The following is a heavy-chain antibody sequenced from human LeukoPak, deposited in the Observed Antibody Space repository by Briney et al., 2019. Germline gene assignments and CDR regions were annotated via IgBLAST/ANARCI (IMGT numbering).Heavy chain of an antibody. Sequence: SETLSLTCAVYGGSFSGYYWSWIRQPPGKGLEWIGEINHSGSTNYNPSLKSRVTISVDTSKNQFSLKLSSVTAADTAVYYCVRSRRVYGSGRRYYYGMDVWGQGTTVTVSS. CDR2: INHSGST. CDR3: VRSRRVYGSGRRYYYGMDV. V-gene: IGHV4-34*01. D-gene: IGHD3-10*01. J-gene: IGHJ6*02. CDR1: GGSFSGYY.